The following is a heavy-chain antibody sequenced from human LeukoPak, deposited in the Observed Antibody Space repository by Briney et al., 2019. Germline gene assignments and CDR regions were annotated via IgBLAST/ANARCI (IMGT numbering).Heavy chain of an antibody. CDR1: IDSTNGNY. Sequence: SETLSLTCAVSIDSTNGNYWSWVRQSPGKGLEWIGEVHRSGSTNYKPSLKRRVTISIDRSKDQISLDLTSVTAADTAVYYCARELLNAPTPGALWGQGILVTVSS. CDR2: VHRSGST. V-gene: IGHV4-4*02. J-gene: IGHJ4*02. D-gene: IGHD3-9*01. CDR3: ARELLNAPTPGAL.